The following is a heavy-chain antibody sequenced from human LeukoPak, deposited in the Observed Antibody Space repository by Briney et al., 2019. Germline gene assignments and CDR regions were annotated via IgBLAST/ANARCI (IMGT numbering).Heavy chain of an antibody. CDR2: ISYDGSNK. Sequence: GGSLRLSCAASGFTFSSYAMHWVRQAPGKGLEWVAVISYDGSNKYYADSVKGRFTISRDNSKNTLYLQMNSLRAEDTAVYYCARDLVPVVVAAIPDYWGQGTLVTVSS. J-gene: IGHJ4*02. D-gene: IGHD2-21*02. V-gene: IGHV3-30-3*01. CDR1: GFTFSSYA. CDR3: ARDLVPVVVAAIPDY.